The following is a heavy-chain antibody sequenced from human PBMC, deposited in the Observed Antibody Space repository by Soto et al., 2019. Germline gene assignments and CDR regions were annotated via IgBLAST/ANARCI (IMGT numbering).Heavy chain of an antibody. CDR2: IYYSGST. Sequence: SETLSLTCTVSGGSISSSSYYWGWIRQPPGKGLEWIGSIYYSGSTYYNPSLKSRVTISVDTSKNQFSLKLSSVTAADTAVYYCARVDRGGVSSFDYWGQGTLVTVSS. D-gene: IGHD3-16*02. V-gene: IGHV4-39*01. J-gene: IGHJ4*02. CDR1: GGSISSSSYY. CDR3: ARVDRGGVSSFDY.